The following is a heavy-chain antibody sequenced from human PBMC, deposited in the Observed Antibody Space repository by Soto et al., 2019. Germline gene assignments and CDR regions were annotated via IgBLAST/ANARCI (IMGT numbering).Heavy chain of an antibody. V-gene: IGHV3-30-3*01. D-gene: IGHD3-22*01. Sequence: GGSLRLSCAASGFTFSSYAMHWVRQAPGKGLEWVAVISYDGSNKYYADSVKGRFTISRDNSKNTLYLQMNSLRAEDTAVYYCARDTYYYDSSGYYPSDYWGQGTLVTVSS. CDR3: ARDTYYYDSSGYYPSDY. CDR2: ISYDGSNK. J-gene: IGHJ4*02. CDR1: GFTFSSYA.